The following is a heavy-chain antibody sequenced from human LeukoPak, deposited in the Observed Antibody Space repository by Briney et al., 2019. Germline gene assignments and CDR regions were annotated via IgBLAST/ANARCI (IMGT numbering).Heavy chain of an antibody. CDR3: ARAHHSGYDGGYYFDY. D-gene: IGHD5-12*01. CDR1: GYTFTSYD. CDR2: MNPNSGNT. J-gene: IGHJ4*02. V-gene: IGHV1-8*01. Sequence: RRASVKVSCKASGYTFTSYDINWVRQATGQGLEWMGWMNPNSGNTGYAQKFQGRVTMTRNTSISTAYMELSSLRSEDTAVYYCARAHHSGYDGGYYFDYWGQGTLVTVSS.